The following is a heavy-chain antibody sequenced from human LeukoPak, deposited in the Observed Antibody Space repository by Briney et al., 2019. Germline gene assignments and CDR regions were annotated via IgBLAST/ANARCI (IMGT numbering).Heavy chain of an antibody. D-gene: IGHD6-19*01. V-gene: IGHV4-59*01. CDR2: IYYSGST. CDR3: ARVVGYSSGWYARGSKYFDY. CDR1: GGSFSGYY. Sequence: SQTLCLTCAVYGGSFSGYYWSWIRQPPGKGLGWIGYIYYSGSTNYNPSLKSRVTISVDTSKNQFSLKLSSVTAADTAVYYCARVVGYSSGWYARGSKYFDYWGQGTLVTVSS. J-gene: IGHJ4*02.